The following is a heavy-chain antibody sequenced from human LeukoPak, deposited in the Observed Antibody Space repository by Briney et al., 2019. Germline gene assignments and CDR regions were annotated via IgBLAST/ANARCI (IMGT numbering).Heavy chain of an antibody. V-gene: IGHV4-39*01. CDR3: ARQPLETSTDFWSGYYYYYYGMDV. CDR1: GGSISSSSYY. Sequence: SETLSLTCTVSGGSISSSSYYWGWIRQPPGKGLEWIGSIDYSGSTYYNPSLKSRVTISVDTSKNQFSLKLSSVTDADTAVYYCARQPLETSTDFWSGYYYYYYGMDVWGQGTTVTVSS. D-gene: IGHD3-3*01. J-gene: IGHJ6*02. CDR2: IDYSGST.